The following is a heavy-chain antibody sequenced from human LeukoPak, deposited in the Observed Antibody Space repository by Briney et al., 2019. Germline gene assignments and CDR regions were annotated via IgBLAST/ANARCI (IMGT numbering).Heavy chain of an antibody. CDR2: IYYSGST. Sequence: SETLSLTCTVSGGSISSSSYYWGWIRQPPGKGLEWIGSIYYSGSTYYNPSLKSRVTISVDTSKNQFSLKLSSVTAADTAVYYCASHVTDQVEGGFSFDYWGQGTLVTVAS. V-gene: IGHV4-39*07. D-gene: IGHD1-20*01. J-gene: IGHJ4*02. CDR3: ASHVTDQVEGGFSFDY. CDR1: GGSISSSSYY.